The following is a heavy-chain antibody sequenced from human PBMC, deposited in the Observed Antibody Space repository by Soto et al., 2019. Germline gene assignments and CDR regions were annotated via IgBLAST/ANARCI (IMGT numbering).Heavy chain of an antibody. CDR3: ARALGGSGIKYYYGMDV. Sequence: QVQLVQSGAEVKKPGSSVKVSCKASGGTFSSYAISWVRQAPGQGLEWMGGIIPIFGAANYAQKFQGRVTITADESTSTAYMELSSLRSEDTAVYYCARALGGSGIKYYYGMDVWGQGTTVTVSS. J-gene: IGHJ6*02. V-gene: IGHV1-69*12. CDR2: IIPIFGAA. D-gene: IGHD3-10*01. CDR1: GGTFSSYA.